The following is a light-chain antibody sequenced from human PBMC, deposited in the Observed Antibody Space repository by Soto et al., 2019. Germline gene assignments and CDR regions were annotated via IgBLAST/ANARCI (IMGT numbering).Light chain of an antibody. CDR3: QQNYRANPWT. CDR1: QSISRY. CDR2: AAS. V-gene: IGKV1-39*01. Sequence: DIQMTQSPSSLSASFGDRITITCRASQSISRYLNWYQHKPGKAPKLLIKAASSLERGVPSRFSGGGSGTDFTLNISSLQPDDFADYYCQQNYRANPWTFGQGTKVDIK. J-gene: IGKJ1*01.